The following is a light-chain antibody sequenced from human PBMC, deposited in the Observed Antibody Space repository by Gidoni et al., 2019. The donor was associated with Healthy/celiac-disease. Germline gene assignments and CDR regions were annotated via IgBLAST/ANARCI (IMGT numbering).Light chain of an antibody. CDR2: AAS. CDR3: QQANSFPLT. CDR1: QGIRSW. V-gene: IGKV1-12*01. J-gene: IGKJ4*01. Sequence: DIQMTQSPSSVSASVGDRVTITCRASQGIRSWLAWYQQKPGKAPKLLIYAASSLQSGVPSRFSCSGSVTDFTLTISSLQPEYFATYYCQQANSFPLTFXGXTKVEIK.